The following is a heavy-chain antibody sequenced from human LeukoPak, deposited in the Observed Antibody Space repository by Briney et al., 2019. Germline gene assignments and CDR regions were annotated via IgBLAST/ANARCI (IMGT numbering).Heavy chain of an antibody. CDR2: IEPDGSGK. CDR3: VTSWVRQQRDF. CDR1: GFTFSSYW. D-gene: IGHD3-10*01. Sequence: GGSLRLSCAASGFTFSSYWMSWVRQAPGKGLEWVADIEPDGSGKTYVDSVKGRFTISRDNAQQSLYLQMDTLTAEDTAVYYCVTSWVRQQRDFWGQGTLVTVSS. V-gene: IGHV3-7*01. J-gene: IGHJ4*02.